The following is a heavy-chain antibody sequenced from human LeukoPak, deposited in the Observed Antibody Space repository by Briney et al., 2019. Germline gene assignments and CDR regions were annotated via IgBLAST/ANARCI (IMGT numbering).Heavy chain of an antibody. CDR1: GFTFSRHA. CDR3: AKGSPATLISRAFFDN. J-gene: IGHJ4*03. V-gene: IGHV3-23*01. Sequence: GGSLRLSCAASGFTFSRHAMSWVRQAPGKGLEWVSGLSGSDGNTYYADSVKGRFTISRDTSRNTLYLQINNLRAEDSAVYYCAKGSPATLISRAFFDNGGRGP. CDR2: LSGSDGNT. D-gene: IGHD3/OR15-3a*01.